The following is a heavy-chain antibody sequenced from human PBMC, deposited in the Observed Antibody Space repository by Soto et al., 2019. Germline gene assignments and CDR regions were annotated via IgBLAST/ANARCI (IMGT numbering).Heavy chain of an antibody. CDR3: ARDDPPGMIVVAPRY. V-gene: IGHV4-61*01. Sequence: PSETLSLTCTVSGGSVSSGSYYWSWIRQPPGKVLEWIGYIYYSGSTNYNPSLKSRVTISVDTSKNQFSLKLSSVTAADTAVYYCARDDPPGMIVVAPRYWGQGTLVTVSS. CDR2: IYYSGST. CDR1: GGSVSSGSYY. J-gene: IGHJ4*02. D-gene: IGHD3-22*01.